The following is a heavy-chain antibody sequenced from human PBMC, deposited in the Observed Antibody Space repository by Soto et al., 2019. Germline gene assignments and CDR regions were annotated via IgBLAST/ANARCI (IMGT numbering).Heavy chain of an antibody. V-gene: IGHV4-34*01. CDR1: GGSFSGYY. Sequence: KQSQTLSLTCAVYGGSFSGYYWSWIRQPPGKGLEWIGEINHSGSTNYNPSLKSRVTISVDTSKNQFSLKLSSVTAAYTAVYYCARTTMITMVRGVPYYYYYYMDVWGKGTTVTVSS. CDR2: INHSGST. D-gene: IGHD3-10*01. CDR3: ARTTMITMVRGVPYYYYYYMDV. J-gene: IGHJ6*03.